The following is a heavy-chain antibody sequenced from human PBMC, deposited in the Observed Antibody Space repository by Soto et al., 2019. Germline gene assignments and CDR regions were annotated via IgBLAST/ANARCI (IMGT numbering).Heavy chain of an antibody. Sequence: GGSLRLSCAASGFTFSSYGMHWVRQAPGKGLEWVAVISYDGSNKYYADSVKGRFTISRDNSKNTLYLQMNSLRAEDTAVYYCAEDGYGGNYYFDYWGQGTLVTVSS. CDR1: GFTFSSYG. V-gene: IGHV3-30*18. CDR2: ISYDGSNK. D-gene: IGHD4-17*01. CDR3: AEDGYGGNYYFDY. J-gene: IGHJ4*02.